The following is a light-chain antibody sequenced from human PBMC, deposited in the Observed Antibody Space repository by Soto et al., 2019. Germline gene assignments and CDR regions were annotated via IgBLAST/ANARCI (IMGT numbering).Light chain of an antibody. J-gene: IGKJ4*01. CDR3: QQYNSLPPLT. CDR1: QNINNN. V-gene: IGKV3-15*01. Sequence: EIVMTQSPATLSVSPGERATLFCRASQNINNNLAWYQQKPGQAPRLLIYGAYTRATGIPPPCSGSGFGTELTLTISSLQSEDFAVYYCQQYNSLPPLTVGAGPKVDIK. CDR2: GAY.